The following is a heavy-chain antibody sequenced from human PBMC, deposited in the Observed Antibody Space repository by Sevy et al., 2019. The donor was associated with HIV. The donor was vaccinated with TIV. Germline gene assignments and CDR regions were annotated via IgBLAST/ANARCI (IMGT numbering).Heavy chain of an antibody. CDR2: FSFGCGRI. CDR1: GFTFVKYS. CDR3: AREGCTQPHDY. D-gene: IGHD2-8*01. V-gene: IGHV3-23*01. J-gene: IGHJ4*02. Sequence: GGSLRLSCAASGFTFVKYSMSWVRQAPGKGLEWVSTFSFGCGRINYADSVKGRFTISRDDSKNTLFLQMNSLRAEDTATYFCAREGCTQPHDYWGQGTLVTVPS.